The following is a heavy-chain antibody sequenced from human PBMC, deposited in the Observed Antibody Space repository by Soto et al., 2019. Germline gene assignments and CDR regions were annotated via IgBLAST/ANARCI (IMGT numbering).Heavy chain of an antibody. D-gene: IGHD6-13*01. CDR3: AKEEDSGTPPRY. Sequence: QVQLVESGGGVVQPGRSLRLSCAASGFTFSSYGMHWVRQAPGKGLEWVAVISYDGSNKYYADSVKGRFTISRDNSKNALYLRMNSRGAEDTALYCWAKEEDSGTPPRYWGQGTLVTVSS. CDR1: GFTFSSYG. J-gene: IGHJ4*02. V-gene: IGHV3-30*18. CDR2: ISYDGSNK.